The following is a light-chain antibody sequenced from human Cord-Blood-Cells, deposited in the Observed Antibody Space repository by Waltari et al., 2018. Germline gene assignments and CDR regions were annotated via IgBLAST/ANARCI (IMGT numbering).Light chain of an antibody. Sequence: QSALTQPPSASGSPGQSVTISCTGTSSDAGGYNYVSWYQQHPGKAPKLMIYEVSKRPSGVPDRFSGSKSGNTASLTVSGLQAEDEADYYCSSYAGSNNVWVFGGGTKLTVL. V-gene: IGLV2-8*01. CDR2: EVS. J-gene: IGLJ3*02. CDR1: SSDAGGYNY. CDR3: SSYAGSNNVWV.